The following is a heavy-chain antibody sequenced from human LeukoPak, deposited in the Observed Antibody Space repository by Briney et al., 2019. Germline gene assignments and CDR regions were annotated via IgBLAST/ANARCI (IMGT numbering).Heavy chain of an antibody. CDR2: IKEGGSEK. V-gene: IGHV3-7*01. CDR3: AIYHGCSTTTCFSYFHL. CDR1: GFTFSSYW. J-gene: IGHJ1*01. Sequence: GGSLRLSCAASGFTFSSYWMSWVRQAPGKGLEWVAYIKEGGSEKYYADSVKGRFTISRDNAKNSLYLQMNSLRADDTAVYYCAIYHGCSTTTCFSYFHLCCRGTLLSVSS. D-gene: IGHD2-2*01.